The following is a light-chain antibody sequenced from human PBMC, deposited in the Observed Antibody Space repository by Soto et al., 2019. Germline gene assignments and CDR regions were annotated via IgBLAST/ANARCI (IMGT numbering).Light chain of an antibody. J-gene: IGLJ1*01. V-gene: IGLV2-14*03. CDR3: CSYTNINTNV. CDR2: DVT. CDR1: STDVGGYNA. Sequence: QSALTQPASMSGAPGQSITISCTGSSTDVGGYNAVSWYQQHPGKAPKLMIYDVTNRPSGVSDRFSGSTSGNTASLTISGLQAEDEDDYYCCSYTNINTNVFGSGTKLTVL.